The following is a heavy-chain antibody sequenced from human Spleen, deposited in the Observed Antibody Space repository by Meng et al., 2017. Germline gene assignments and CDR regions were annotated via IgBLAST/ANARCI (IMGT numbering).Heavy chain of an antibody. V-gene: IGHV4-30-4*08. Sequence: QLQLQESGPGLVKTSETLSLTSTVSGGSIGSNSYHWGWIRQPPGKGLEWIGYIYYSGSTYYNPSLNSRVTISVDTSKNQFSLKLSSVTAADTAVYYCARVGACSGGSCYFRLFDYWGQGTLVTVSS. CDR3: ARVGACSGGSCYFRLFDY. D-gene: IGHD2-15*01. J-gene: IGHJ4*02. CDR2: IYYSGST. CDR1: GGSIGSNSYH.